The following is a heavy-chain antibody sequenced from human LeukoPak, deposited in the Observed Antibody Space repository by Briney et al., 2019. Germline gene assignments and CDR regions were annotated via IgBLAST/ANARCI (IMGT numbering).Heavy chain of an antibody. CDR1: GFAFNTFA. CDR2: ISAGGDST. Sequence: GGSLRLSCAASGFAFNTFAMNWVRQAPGKGLEWVSLISAGGDSTYYADSVEGRFTISRDNSKNTLYLQMSSLTAGDTAVYYCAKDQQSPLGLFDYWGQGTLVTVSS. V-gene: IGHV3-23*01. J-gene: IGHJ4*02. D-gene: IGHD6-13*01. CDR3: AKDQQSPLGLFDY.